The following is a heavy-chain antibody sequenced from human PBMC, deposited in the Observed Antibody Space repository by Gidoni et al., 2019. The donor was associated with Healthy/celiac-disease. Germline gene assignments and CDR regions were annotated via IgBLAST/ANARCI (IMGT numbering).Heavy chain of an antibody. CDR1: GFTVIRHY. D-gene: IGHD6-19*01. CDR2: MYSGGST. Sequence: EVQLVESGGGLIQPGGSLRLSCAASGFTVIRHYMSWVRQAPGQGLEWVSVMYSGGSTYYADAVKGRFTISRDNSKNTLYLQMNSLRAEDTAVYYWARSGSVAGTRENYYYGMDVWGQGTTVTVSS. CDR3: ARSGSVAGTRENYYYGMDV. J-gene: IGHJ6*02. V-gene: IGHV3-53*01.